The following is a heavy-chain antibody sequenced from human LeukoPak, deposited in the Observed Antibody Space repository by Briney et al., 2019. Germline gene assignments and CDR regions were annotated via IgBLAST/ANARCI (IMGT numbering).Heavy chain of an antibody. J-gene: IGHJ4*02. CDR3: AKKYTGALGYFDY. Sequence: GGSLRLSCAASGFTFSSYSMNWVRQAPGKGLEWVSSISSSSSYIYYADSVKGRFTISRDNSKNTLYLQINSLRVEDTAVYYCAKKYTGALGYFDYWGQGTLVTVSS. CDR2: ISSSSSYI. CDR1: GFTFSSYS. D-gene: IGHD2-2*02. V-gene: IGHV3-21*04.